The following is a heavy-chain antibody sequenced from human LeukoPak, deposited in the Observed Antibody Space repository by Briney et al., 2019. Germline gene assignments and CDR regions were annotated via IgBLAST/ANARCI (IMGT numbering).Heavy chain of an antibody. D-gene: IGHD5-12*01. CDR3: AREAPWRSRPFYFDS. CDR1: GASLSSTSYH. V-gene: IGHV4-39*07. Sequence: SETLSLTCTLSGASLSSTSYHWGWIRQPPGKGLEGIGSVYYSGITYYNPSLESRDTISVDTSKNQFSLKLISLTAADTAVYYCAREAPWRSRPFYFDSWGQGTLVTVSS. CDR2: VYYSGIT. J-gene: IGHJ4*02.